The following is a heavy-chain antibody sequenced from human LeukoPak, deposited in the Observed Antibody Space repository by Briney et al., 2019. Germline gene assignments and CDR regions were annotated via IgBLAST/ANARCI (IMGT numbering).Heavy chain of an antibody. D-gene: IGHD3-10*01. CDR2: IYYSGST. J-gene: IGHJ6*02. CDR1: GGSITSSSYY. CDR3: ARDRRFGEFPPNNYGMDV. V-gene: IGHV4-39*07. Sequence: SETLSLTCTVSGGSITSSSYYWGWIRQPPGRGLEWIGRIYYSGSTYYNPSLKSRVTISVDTSKNQFSLKLSSVTAADTAVYYWARDRRFGEFPPNNYGMDVWGQGTTVTVSS.